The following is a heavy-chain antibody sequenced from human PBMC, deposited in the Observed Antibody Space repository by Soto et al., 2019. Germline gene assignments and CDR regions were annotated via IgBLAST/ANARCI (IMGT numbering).Heavy chain of an antibody. J-gene: IGHJ5*02. Sequence: PSETLSLTCTVSGGSIGSSSYYWGWIRQPPGKGLEWIGSIYYSGSTYYNPSLKSRVTISVDTSKNQFSLKLSSVTAADTVVYYCAREDIVVVVAATTNWFDPWGQGTLVTV. CDR3: AREDIVVVVAATTNWFDP. V-gene: IGHV4-39*01. CDR2: IYYSGST. D-gene: IGHD2-15*01. CDR1: GGSIGSSSYY.